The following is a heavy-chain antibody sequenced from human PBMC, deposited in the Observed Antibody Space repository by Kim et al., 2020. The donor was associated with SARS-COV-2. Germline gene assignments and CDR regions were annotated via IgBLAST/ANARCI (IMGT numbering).Heavy chain of an antibody. V-gene: IGHV3-23*01. CDR3: AKVNKKTAPVYST. D-gene: IGHD1-26*01. Sequence: GGSLRLSCAASGFTFSSYGLTWVRQAPGKGLEWVAGISASGGDTHYAVSVQGRFTISRDNSRNARNLEMNSLRAEDTALYYCAKVNKKTAPVYSTWGQGT. CDR1: GFTFSSYG. CDR2: ISASGGDT. J-gene: IGHJ5*02.